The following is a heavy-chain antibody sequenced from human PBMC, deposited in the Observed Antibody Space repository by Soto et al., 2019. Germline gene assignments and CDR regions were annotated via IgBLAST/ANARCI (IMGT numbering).Heavy chain of an antibody. Sequence: QVQLVQSGAEVKKPGSSVKVSCKASGGTFSSYTISWVRQAPGQGLEWMGRIIPILGIANYAQKFQGRVTITADKSTSTAYMELSSLRSEDTAVYYCARICGPYSSSWQDCDSFDIWGQGTMVTVSS. CDR3: ARICGPYSSSWQDCDSFDI. CDR1: GGTFSSYT. J-gene: IGHJ3*02. V-gene: IGHV1-69*02. CDR2: IIPILGIA. D-gene: IGHD6-13*01.